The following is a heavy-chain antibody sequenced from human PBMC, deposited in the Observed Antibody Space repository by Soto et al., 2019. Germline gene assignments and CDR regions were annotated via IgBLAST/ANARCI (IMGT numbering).Heavy chain of an antibody. Sequence: QVQLQESGPGLVKPSQTLSLTCTVSGGSISSGGYYWSWIRQHPGKGLEWIGYIYSRGSTYYNPSLKSRVTLSVDTSKNQFALKLSSVTAADTAVYYCARDSGDTPFQHWGQGTLVTVSS. D-gene: IGHD2-15*01. CDR1: GGSISSGGYY. J-gene: IGHJ1*01. CDR2: IYSRGST. V-gene: IGHV4-31*03. CDR3: ARDSGDTPFQH.